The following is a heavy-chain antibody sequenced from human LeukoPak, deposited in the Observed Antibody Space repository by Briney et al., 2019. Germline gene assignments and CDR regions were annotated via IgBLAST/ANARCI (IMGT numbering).Heavy chain of an antibody. D-gene: IGHD1-14*01. V-gene: IGHV3-23*01. CDR3: AKGASRTTRRWFDP. Sequence: GGSLRLSCAASGFTFSSDSMGWVRQAAGEGREWVSSISSIGSSTYYADSGKGRFTISRDNSKNTLYLQMNSLRAEDMAVYYCAKGASRTTRRWFDPWGQGTLVTVSS. J-gene: IGHJ5*02. CDR1: GFTFSSDS. CDR2: ISSIGSST.